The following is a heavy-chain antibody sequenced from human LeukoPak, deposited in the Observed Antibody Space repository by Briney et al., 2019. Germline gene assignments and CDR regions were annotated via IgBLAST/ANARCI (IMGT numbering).Heavy chain of an antibody. CDR2: FDPGAGEI. D-gene: IGHD2-21*01. J-gene: IGHJ4*02. CDR3: AAGGVYSLLDY. V-gene: IGHV1-24*01. Sequence: ASVKVSCKVSGDTLSELTMHWVRQAPGKGLEWMGGFDPGAGEILYAQQFQGRVTMTEDTSTDTAYMELTSLRSEDSGVYFCAAGGVYSLLDYWGQGTLVTVSS. CDR1: GDTLSELT.